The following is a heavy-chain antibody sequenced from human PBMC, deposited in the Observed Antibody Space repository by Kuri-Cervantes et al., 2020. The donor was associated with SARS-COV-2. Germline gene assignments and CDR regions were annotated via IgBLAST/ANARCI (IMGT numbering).Heavy chain of an antibody. CDR2: IYPGDSDT. D-gene: IGHD2-2*01. CDR3: AKDGDCSSTSCYYVDV. Sequence: KVSCKGSGYSFTSYWIGWVRQMPGKGLEWMGIIYPGDSDTGYSPSFQGQVTISADKSISTAYLQWSSLKASDTALYYCAKDGDCSSTSCYYVDVWGKGTTVTVSS. CDR1: GYSFTSYW. J-gene: IGHJ6*03. V-gene: IGHV5-51*01.